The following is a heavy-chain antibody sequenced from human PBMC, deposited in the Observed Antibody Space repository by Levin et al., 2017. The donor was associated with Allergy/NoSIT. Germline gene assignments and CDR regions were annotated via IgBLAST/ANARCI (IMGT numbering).Heavy chain of an antibody. CDR2: SYSGGST. CDR1: GGSITGYF. J-gene: IGHJ4*02. D-gene: IGHD5-12*01. Sequence: KTGGSLRLSCAVSGGSITGYFWSWIRQSPGRGLEWIGLSYSGGSTNYNPSLRSRATIKVDTSQSQFSLKMTSVTAADTAVYYCVRLGGYSGYDYADSWGQGTLVIVSS. V-gene: IGHV4-59*08. CDR3: VRLGGYSGYDYADS.